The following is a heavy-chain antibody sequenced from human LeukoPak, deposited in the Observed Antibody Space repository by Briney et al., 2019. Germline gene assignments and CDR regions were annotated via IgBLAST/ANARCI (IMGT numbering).Heavy chain of an antibody. CDR2: IYHSGST. D-gene: IGHD6-13*01. Sequence: SETLSLTCTVSGGSISSSSYYWGWIRQPPGKGLEWIGRIYHSGSTYYNPSLKSRVTISVDTSKNQFSRKLSSVTAADMSVYYCARDQRWSSRSYYYYYMDVRGKGTTVSVSS. CDR3: ARDQRWSSRSYYYYYMDV. V-gene: IGHV4-39*07. J-gene: IGHJ6*03. CDR1: GGSISSSSYY.